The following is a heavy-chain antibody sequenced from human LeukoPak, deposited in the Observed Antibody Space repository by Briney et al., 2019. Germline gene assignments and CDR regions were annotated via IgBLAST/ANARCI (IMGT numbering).Heavy chain of an antibody. CDR1: GFTFSSYA. CDR2: ISYDGSNK. Sequence: GRSLRLSCAASGFTFSSYAMHWVRQAPGKGLEWVAVISYDGSNKYYADSVKGRFTISRDNSKNTLYLQMNSLRAEDTAVYYCARDLSGIAVAGTCYMDVWGKGTTVTVSS. CDR3: ARDLSGIAVAGTCYMDV. J-gene: IGHJ6*03. V-gene: IGHV3-30*04. D-gene: IGHD6-19*01.